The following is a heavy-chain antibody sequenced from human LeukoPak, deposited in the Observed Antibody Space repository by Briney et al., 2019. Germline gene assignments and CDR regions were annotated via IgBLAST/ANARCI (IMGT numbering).Heavy chain of an antibody. CDR3: ARSIAAAGTPMDY. CDR2: ISYDGSNK. J-gene: IGHJ4*02. Sequence: GGSLRLSCAASGFTFSSIWMSWVRQAPGKGLEWVAVISYDGSNKYYADSVKGRFTISRDNSKNTLYLQMNSLRAEDTAVYYCARSIAAAGTPMDYWGQGTLVTVSS. CDR1: GFTFSSIW. V-gene: IGHV3-30*03. D-gene: IGHD6-13*01.